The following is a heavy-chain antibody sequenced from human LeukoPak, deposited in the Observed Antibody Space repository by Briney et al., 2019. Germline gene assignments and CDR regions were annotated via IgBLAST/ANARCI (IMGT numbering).Heavy chain of an antibody. Sequence: SQTLSLTCTVSGGSISSGSYYWSWIRQPAGKGLEWIGRIYTSGSTNYNPSLKSRVTISVDTSKNQFSLKLSSVTAADTAVYYCARAEHYYDSSGYHPDDAFDIWGQGTMVTVSS. D-gene: IGHD3-22*01. CDR1: GGSISSGSYY. CDR2: IYTSGST. CDR3: ARAEHYYDSSGYHPDDAFDI. V-gene: IGHV4-61*02. J-gene: IGHJ3*02.